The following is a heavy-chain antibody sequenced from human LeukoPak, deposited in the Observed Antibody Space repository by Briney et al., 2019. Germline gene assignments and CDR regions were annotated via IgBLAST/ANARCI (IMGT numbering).Heavy chain of an antibody. Sequence: SETLSLTCIVSGGSISGHYWSWIRQHPEMGLEWIGYIYNSDSGSTNYNPSLKSRVTISVDTSKNQFSLKLSSVTAADTAVYYCARGGHYGLDYWGQGTLVTVSS. J-gene: IGHJ4*02. CDR2: IYNSDSGST. CDR3: ARGGHYGLDY. D-gene: IGHD3-10*01. V-gene: IGHV4-59*11. CDR1: GGSISGHY.